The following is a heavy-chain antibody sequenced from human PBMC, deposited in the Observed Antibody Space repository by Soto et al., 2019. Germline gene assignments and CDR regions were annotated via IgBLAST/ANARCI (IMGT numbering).Heavy chain of an antibody. D-gene: IGHD6-6*01. Sequence: GSLRLSCAASGFTFSSYTMNWVRQAPGKGLEWVSSISSGSSYIYYADSMKGRFTISRDNAKNQFSLQLNSVTPEDTAVYYCARDIVSSSRNWFDPWGQGTLVTVSS. CDR1: GFTFSSYT. CDR3: ARDIVSSSRNWFDP. V-gene: IGHV3-21*01. CDR2: ISSGSSYI. J-gene: IGHJ5*02.